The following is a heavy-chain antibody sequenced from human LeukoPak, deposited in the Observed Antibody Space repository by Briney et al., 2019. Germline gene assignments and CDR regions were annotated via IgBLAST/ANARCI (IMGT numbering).Heavy chain of an antibody. CDR1: GGSISSYY. D-gene: IGHD6-13*01. J-gene: IGHJ5*02. CDR3: ARDIAAAAPNWFDP. CDR2: IYTSGST. V-gene: IGHV4-4*07. Sequence: SETLSVTCTVSGGSISSYYWSWIRQPAGKGLEWIGRIYTSGSTNYNPSLKSRVTMSVDTSKNQFSLKLSSVTAADTAVYYCARDIAAAAPNWFDPRGQGTLVTVSS.